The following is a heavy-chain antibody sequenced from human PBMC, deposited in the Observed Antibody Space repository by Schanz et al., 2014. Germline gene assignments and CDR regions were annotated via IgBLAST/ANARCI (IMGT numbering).Heavy chain of an antibody. CDR2: INSVGSNT. CDR3: AKDGPGGSGSYSADGGMDV. V-gene: IGHV3-74*01. CDR1: GFTFSSYC. D-gene: IGHD3-10*01. Sequence: EVQLLESGGGLVQPGGSLRLSCAASGFTFSSYCMHWVRQVPGKGLVWVSRINSVGSNTDYADSVKGRFTISRDNSKSTLYLQMNSLRAEDTAVYYCAKDGPGGSGSYSADGGMDVWGQGTTVTVSS. J-gene: IGHJ6*02.